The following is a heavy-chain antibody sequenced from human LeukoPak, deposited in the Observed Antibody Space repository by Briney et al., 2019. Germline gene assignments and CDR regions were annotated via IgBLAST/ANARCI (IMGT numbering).Heavy chain of an antibody. D-gene: IGHD3-9*01. Sequence: GGSLRLSCAASGFTFSNYGMHWVRQAPGKGLEWVAGISYDGSNKYYADSVKGRFTISRDNSKNTLYLQMNSLRAEDTAVYYCAKDDAAWYDILTGYPRRGYFDYWGQGTLVTVSS. CDR1: GFTFSNYG. V-gene: IGHV3-30*18. CDR2: ISYDGSNK. CDR3: AKDDAAWYDILTGYPRRGYFDY. J-gene: IGHJ4*02.